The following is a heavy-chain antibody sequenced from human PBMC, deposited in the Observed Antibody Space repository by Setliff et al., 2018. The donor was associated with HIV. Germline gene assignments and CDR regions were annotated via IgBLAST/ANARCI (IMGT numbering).Heavy chain of an antibody. D-gene: IGHD3-10*01. V-gene: IGHV4-4*07. CDR3: ARSIGTVRGITGFDY. CDR1: GASISSGY. Sequence: PSETLSLTCTVSGASISSGYWSWIRQPAGKGLEWIGRLYNSGNTNYNPSLQSRISISVDTSKNQFSLKMSSVTAADTAVYYCARSIGTVRGITGFDYWGQGNLVTVSS. CDR2: LYNSGNT. J-gene: IGHJ4*02.